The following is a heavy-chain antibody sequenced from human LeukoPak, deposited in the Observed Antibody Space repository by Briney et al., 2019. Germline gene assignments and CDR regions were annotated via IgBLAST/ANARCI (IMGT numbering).Heavy chain of an antibody. Sequence: SETLSLTCTVSGGSISGYYWSWIRQPPGKGLEWIGFIYYTGNTNYNPSLKSRLTISVDTSKNQFSLKVSSVTAADTAVYYCVRSKSGTYGWFDPWGREPWSPSPQ. D-gene: IGHD4-17*01. CDR1: GGSISGYY. J-gene: IGHJ5*02. CDR2: IYYTGNT. CDR3: VRSKSGTYGWFDP. V-gene: IGHV4-59*01.